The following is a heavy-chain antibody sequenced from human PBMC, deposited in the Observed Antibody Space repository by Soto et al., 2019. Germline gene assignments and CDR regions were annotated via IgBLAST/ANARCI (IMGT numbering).Heavy chain of an antibody. CDR2: ISSTTNYI. Sequence: EVQLVESGGGLVKPGGSLRLSCAASGFTFTRYSMNWVRQAPGKGLEWVSSISSTTNYIYYGDSMKGRFTISRDNAKNSLYLEMTRLRAEDTAGYYCARESEDLTSNFDYWGQGTLVTFSS. CDR1: GFTFTRYS. V-gene: IGHV3-21*06. J-gene: IGHJ4*02. CDR3: ARESEDLTSNFDY.